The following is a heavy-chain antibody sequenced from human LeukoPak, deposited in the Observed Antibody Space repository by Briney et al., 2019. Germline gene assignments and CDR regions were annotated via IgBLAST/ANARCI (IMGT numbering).Heavy chain of an antibody. V-gene: IGHV1-18*01. CDR2: ISAYNGNT. Sequence: ASVKVSCKASGYTFTSYGISWVRQAPGQGLEWMGWISAYNGNTNYAQKLQGRVTMTTDTSTSTAYLELRSLRSDDTAVYYCARERGYSGYDYSYLSHWGQGTLVTVSS. J-gene: IGHJ4*02. CDR3: ARERGYSGYDYSYLSH. D-gene: IGHD5-12*01. CDR1: GYTFTSYG.